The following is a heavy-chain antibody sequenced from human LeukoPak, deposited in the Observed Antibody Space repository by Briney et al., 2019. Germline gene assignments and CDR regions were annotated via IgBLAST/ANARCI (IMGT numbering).Heavy chain of an antibody. V-gene: IGHV1-2*02. CDR3: ARDLGSYLDWFDP. D-gene: IGHD1-26*01. CDR1: GYTFTGYY. CDR2: INPNSGGT. Sequence: ASVKVSCKASGYTFTGYYMHWVRLAPGQGLEWMGWINPNSGGTNYAQKFQGRVTMTRDTSISTAYMELSRLRSDDTAVYYCARDLGSYLDWFDPWGQGTLVTVSS. J-gene: IGHJ5*02.